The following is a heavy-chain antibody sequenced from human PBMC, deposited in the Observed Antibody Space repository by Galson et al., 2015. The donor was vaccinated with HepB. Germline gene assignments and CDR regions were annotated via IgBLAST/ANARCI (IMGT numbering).Heavy chain of an antibody. CDR3: ARVGRLIAVAGQNNYYYYGMDV. CDR1: GLTFSSYS. Sequence: SLRLSCAASGLTFSSYSMNWVRQAPGKGLEWVSSISSSSSYIYYADSVKGRFTISRDNAKNSLYLQMNSLRAEDTAVYYCARVGRLIAVAGQNNYYYYGMDVWGQGTTVTVSS. J-gene: IGHJ6*02. D-gene: IGHD6-19*01. V-gene: IGHV3-21*01. CDR2: ISSSSSYI.